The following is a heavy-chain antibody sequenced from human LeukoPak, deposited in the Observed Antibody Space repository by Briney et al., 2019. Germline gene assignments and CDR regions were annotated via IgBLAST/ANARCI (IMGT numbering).Heavy chain of an antibody. V-gene: IGHV1-46*01. CDR2: VRTSSGNT. Sequence: ASVKVSCKASGYIFTSRYIHWVRQAPGQGLEWMGIVRTSSGNTVYTPEFQGRVTMTRDMSTSTAYMELSSLRSEDTAVYYCARVEGVGASDYWGQGTLVTVSS. D-gene: IGHD1-26*01. CDR3: ARVEGVGASDY. CDR1: GYIFTSRY. J-gene: IGHJ4*02.